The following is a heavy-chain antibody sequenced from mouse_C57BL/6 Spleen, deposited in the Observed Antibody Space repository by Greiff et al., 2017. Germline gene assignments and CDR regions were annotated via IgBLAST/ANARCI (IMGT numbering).Heavy chain of an antibody. Sequence: QVQLQQSGAELAKPGASVKLSCKASGYTFTSYWMHWVKQRPGQGLEWIGYINPSSGYTKYNQKFKDKATLTADKSSSTAYMQLSSLTYEDSAVYYCARGTAHSYWYFDVWGTGTTVTVSS. J-gene: IGHJ1*03. CDR2: INPSSGYT. V-gene: IGHV1-7*01. CDR3: ARGTAHSYWYFDV. CDR1: GYTFTSYW. D-gene: IGHD1-2*01.